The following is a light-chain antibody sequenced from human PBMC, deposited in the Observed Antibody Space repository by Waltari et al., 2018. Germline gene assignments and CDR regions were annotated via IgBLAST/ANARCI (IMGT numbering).Light chain of an antibody. J-gene: IGKJ1*01. CDR3: MQTLQTRA. Sequence: IVLTQSPLSLPVAPGEPASISCRSSQSLLHSNAYTYLDWCLQKPGQPPQLLIYLGSFRAFGVPDRFSGTGSGTDFTLEISRVEAEDVGVYYCMQTLQTRAFGQGTRVEI. V-gene: IGKV2-28*01. CDR2: LGS. CDR1: QSLLHSNAYTY.